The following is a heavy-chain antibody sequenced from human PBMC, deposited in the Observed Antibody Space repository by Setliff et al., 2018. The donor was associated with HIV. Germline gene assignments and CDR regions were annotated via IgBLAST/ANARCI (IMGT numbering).Heavy chain of an antibody. Sequence: KPSETLSLTCAVYGGSFSGYYWTWIRQPPGRGLEWIGEIIHSGGTNYNRSLESRVTISVDTSKNQFSLNLSSVTAADTAVYYCARGGLGVVGAIDYWSQGTLVTVSS. CDR1: GGSFSGYY. J-gene: IGHJ4*02. CDR2: IIHSGGT. CDR3: ARGGLGVVGAIDY. V-gene: IGHV4-34*01. D-gene: IGHD2-15*01.